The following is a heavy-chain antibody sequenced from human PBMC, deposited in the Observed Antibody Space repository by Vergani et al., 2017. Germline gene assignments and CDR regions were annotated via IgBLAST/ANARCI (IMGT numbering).Heavy chain of an antibody. CDR2: ISGSGGST. V-gene: IGHV3-23*04. CDR1: GFTFSDYY. D-gene: IGHD6-19*01. CDR3: AREGGRQWLVEVYYYGMDV. J-gene: IGHJ6*02. Sequence: VQLVESGGGLVKPGGSLRLSCAASGFTFSDYYMSWIRQAPGKGLEWVSAISGSGGSTYYADSVKGRFTISRDNSKNTLYLQMNSLRAEDTAVYYCAREGGRQWLVEVYYYGMDVWGQGTTVTVSS.